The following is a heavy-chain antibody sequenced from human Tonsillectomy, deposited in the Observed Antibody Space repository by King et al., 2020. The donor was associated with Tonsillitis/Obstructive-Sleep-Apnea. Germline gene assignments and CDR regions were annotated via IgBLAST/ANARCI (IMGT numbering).Heavy chain of an antibody. CDR3: ARSVMTTVTDPDFAY. CDR1: GGSISSSSYY. CDR2: IYYSGST. D-gene: IGHD4-17*01. V-gene: IGHV4-39*01. J-gene: IGHJ4*02. Sequence: QLQESGPGLVKPSETLSLTCTVSGGSISSSSYYWGWIRQPPGKGLEWIGSIYYSGSTYYNPSLKSRVTISVDTSKNHFSLKLSSVTAADTAVYYCARSVMTTVTDPDFAYWGQGTLVTVSS.